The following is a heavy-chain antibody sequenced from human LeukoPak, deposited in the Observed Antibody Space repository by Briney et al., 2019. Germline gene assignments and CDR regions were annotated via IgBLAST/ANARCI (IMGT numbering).Heavy chain of an antibody. V-gene: IGHV3-30*02. J-gene: IGHJ3*02. CDR1: GFTFSSYG. CDR2: IRYDGSNK. CDR3: ATVDWLLFSRGLHALDI. Sequence: GGSLRLSCAASGFTFSSYGMHWVGQAPGQGLEWVAFIRYDGSNKYYADSVKGRFTISRDNSKNTLYLQMKSLRAEGTALYYSATVDWLLFSRGLHALDISKQQTMVTVSS. D-gene: IGHD3-9*01.